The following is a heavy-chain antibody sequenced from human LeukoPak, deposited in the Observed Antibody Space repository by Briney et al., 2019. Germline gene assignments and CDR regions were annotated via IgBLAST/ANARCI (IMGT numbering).Heavy chain of an antibody. D-gene: IGHD3-22*01. Sequence: ETLSLTCTVSGGSISTYYWSWVRQAPGKGLEWVATIKRDGSDTYYVDSVKGRFTISRDNAKTSLYLQLNSLRAEDTAVYYCARDANYYDSRGENYFNCWGQGTLVTVSS. CDR3: ARDANYYDSRGENYFNC. CDR1: GGSISTYY. V-gene: IGHV3-7*01. J-gene: IGHJ4*02. CDR2: IKRDGSDT.